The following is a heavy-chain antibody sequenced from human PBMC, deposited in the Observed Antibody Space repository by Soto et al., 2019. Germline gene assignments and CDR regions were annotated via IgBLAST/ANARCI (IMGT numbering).Heavy chain of an antibody. CDR3: ARGLYDSGSFYFDF. CDR2: LYSGGTT. D-gene: IGHD3-10*01. J-gene: IGHJ4*02. Sequence: EVQLVESGGGLIQPGGSLRLSCAASGFNFIRKYMIWVRQVPGKGLEWVSILYSGGTTYYADSVKGRFTISRDTSENTLYLQMNSLRAEDTAVYYCARGLYDSGSFYFDFWGQGTLVTVSS. V-gene: IGHV3-53*01. CDR1: GFNFIRKY.